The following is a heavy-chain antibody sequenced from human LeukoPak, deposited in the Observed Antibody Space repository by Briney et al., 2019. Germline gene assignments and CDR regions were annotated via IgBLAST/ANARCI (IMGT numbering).Heavy chain of an antibody. J-gene: IGHJ4*02. CDR1: GFTFSNAW. CDR3: TTKAPIAVAGTDY. D-gene: IGHD6-19*01. V-gene: IGHV3-15*01. CDR2: IKSKTDGGTT. Sequence: GGSLGLSCAASGFTFSNAWMSWVRQAPGKGLEWVGRIKSKTDGGTTDYAAPVKGRFTISRDDSKNTLYLQMNSLKTEDTAVYYCTTKAPIAVAGTDYWGQGTLVTVSS.